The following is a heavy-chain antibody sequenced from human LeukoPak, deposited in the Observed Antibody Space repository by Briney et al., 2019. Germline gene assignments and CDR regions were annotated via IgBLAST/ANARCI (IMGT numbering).Heavy chain of an antibody. J-gene: IGHJ4*02. CDR2: IYASGST. Sequence: SETLSLTCTVSGGSISSSSYYWSWTRQPAGKGLEWIGRIYASGSTNYNPSLKSRVTISVDTSKNQFSLKLSSVTAADTAVYYCARRRLLPRWLVDYWGQGTLVTVSS. CDR3: ARRRLLPRWLVDY. V-gene: IGHV4-61*02. CDR1: GGSISSSSYY. D-gene: IGHD4-23*01.